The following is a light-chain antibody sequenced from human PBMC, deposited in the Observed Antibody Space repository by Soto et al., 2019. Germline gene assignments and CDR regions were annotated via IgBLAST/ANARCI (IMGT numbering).Light chain of an antibody. V-gene: IGKV3-20*01. CDR2: GAS. CDR3: QQYGDSPRT. Sequence: EIVLTQSPGPLSLSPGERATLSCRASQSVSNNYLAWYQQKPGQAPRLVIYGASSRATGIPDRFTGSGSGTDFTLTISRLEPEDVAVYYCQQYGDSPRTFGQGTKVDIK. CDR1: QSVSNNY. J-gene: IGKJ1*01.